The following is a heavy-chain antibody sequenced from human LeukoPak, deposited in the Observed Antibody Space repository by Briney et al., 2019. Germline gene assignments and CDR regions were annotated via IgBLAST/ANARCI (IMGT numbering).Heavy chain of an antibody. CDR2: IWYDGSNK. D-gene: IGHD6-19*01. J-gene: IGHJ4*02. CDR1: GFTFSSYG. Sequence: GGSLRLSCAASGFTFSSYGMHWVRQAPGKGLEWVAVIWYDGSNKYYADSVKGRFTISRDSSKNTLYLQMNSLRAEDTAVYYCARGSVADPFDYWGQGTLVTVSS. CDR3: ARGSVADPFDY. V-gene: IGHV3-33*08.